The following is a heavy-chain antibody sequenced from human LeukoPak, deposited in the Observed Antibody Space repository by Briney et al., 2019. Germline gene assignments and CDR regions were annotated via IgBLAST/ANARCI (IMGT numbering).Heavy chain of an antibody. CDR1: GGTFSSYA. V-gene: IGHV1-69*13. Sequence: ASVKVSCKASGGTFSSYAISWVRQAPGQRLEWMGGIIPIFGTANYAQKFQGRVTITADESTSTAYMELSSLRSEDTAVYYCARVTIAAAGFDPWGQGTLVTVSS. CDR3: ARVTIAAAGFDP. J-gene: IGHJ5*02. D-gene: IGHD6-13*01. CDR2: IIPIFGTA.